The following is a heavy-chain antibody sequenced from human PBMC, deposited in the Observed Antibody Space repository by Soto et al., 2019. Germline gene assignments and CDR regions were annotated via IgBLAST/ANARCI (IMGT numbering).Heavy chain of an antibody. J-gene: IGHJ6*02. D-gene: IGHD3-3*01. CDR1: GFTFSTAC. CDR3: TTVYRHDFWSGYYLGYYYSAMDV. CDR2: HKSKTDGGTT. Sequence: RGSLILSCAASGFTFSTACMRSVCQSPGQRQEWVRRHKSKTDGGTTDYAATGKGRLTTSRDDSKNTLYLQMNSLKTEDTAVYYCTTVYRHDFWSGYYLGYYYSAMDVWGQGITPTVSS. V-gene: IGHV3-15*01.